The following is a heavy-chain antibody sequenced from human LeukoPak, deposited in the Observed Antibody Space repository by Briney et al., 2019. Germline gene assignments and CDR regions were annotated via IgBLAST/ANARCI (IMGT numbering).Heavy chain of an antibody. D-gene: IGHD2-2*01. CDR2: ISGSGGRT. CDR3: AKRYCSSTSCYLHGCGGGWYEDY. CDR1: GFTFSSYA. Sequence: PGGSLRLSRAASGFTFSSYAMSWVRQAPGKGLEWVSAISGSGGRTYYADSVKGRFTISRDNSKNTLYLQMNSLRAEDTAVYYCAKRYCSSTSCYLHGCGGGWYEDYWGQGTLATVSS. J-gene: IGHJ4*02. V-gene: IGHV3-23*01.